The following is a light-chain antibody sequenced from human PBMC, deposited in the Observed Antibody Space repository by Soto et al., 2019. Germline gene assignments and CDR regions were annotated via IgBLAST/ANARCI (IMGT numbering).Light chain of an antibody. J-gene: IGKJ5*01. V-gene: IGKV3D-20*02. CDR2: GAS. CDR3: QQRSNWPIT. Sequence: EIVMTHSPGTLSLSQGERATLSCRASQSVSSRLAWYQQKPGQAPRLLISGASSRATGIPDRFSGSGSGTDFTLTISRLEPEDFATYYCQQRSNWPITFGQGTRLEIK. CDR1: QSVSSR.